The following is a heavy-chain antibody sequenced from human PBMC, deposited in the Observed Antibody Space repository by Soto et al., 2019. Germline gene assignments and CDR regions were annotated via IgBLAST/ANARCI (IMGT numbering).Heavy chain of an antibody. V-gene: IGHV3-7*01. Sequence: HPGGSVRLSCAASGFTFSNYWMSWVRQAPGKGLEWVANIKQDGSERYYVDSVKGRFTLSRDNAKNSLQLQMSSLRDEDTAIYFCARVAYGNGWIFDYWGQGTLVTVSS. CDR1: GFTFSNYW. CDR3: ARVAYGNGWIFDY. D-gene: IGHD6-19*01. CDR2: IKQDGSER. J-gene: IGHJ4*01.